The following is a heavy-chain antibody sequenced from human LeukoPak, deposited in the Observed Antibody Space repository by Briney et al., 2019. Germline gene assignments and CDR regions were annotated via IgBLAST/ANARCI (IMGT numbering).Heavy chain of an antibody. CDR2: ISAYNDDT. D-gene: IGHD3-9*01. V-gene: IGHV1-18*01. J-gene: IGHJ3*02. CDR3: ARANYNILTGYVAYASYI. Sequence: ASVKVSCKASGYTSTRYGLNWVRQAPGQGLEWMGWISAYNDDTKYAQNLQGRLAMTTDTSTSTAYMELRSLRSDDTAVYYCARANYNILTGYVAYASYIWGQGTMVAVSS. CDR1: GYTSTRYG.